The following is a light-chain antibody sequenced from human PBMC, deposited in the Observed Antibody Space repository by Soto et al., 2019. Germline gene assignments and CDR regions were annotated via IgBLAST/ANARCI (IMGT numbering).Light chain of an antibody. Sequence: QLVLTQSSSASASLGSSVKLTCTLSSGHSSYIIAWHQQQPGKAPRYLMKLEGSGNYNKGSGVPDRFSGSSSGADRYLTISNLQSEDEADYYCETWGSSTRVFGGGTKLTVL. V-gene: IGLV4-60*03. CDR1: SGHSSYI. CDR3: ETWGSSTRV. CDR2: LEGSGNY. J-gene: IGLJ2*01.